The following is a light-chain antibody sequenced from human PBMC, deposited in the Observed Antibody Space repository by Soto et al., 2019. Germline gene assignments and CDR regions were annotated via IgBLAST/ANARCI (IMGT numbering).Light chain of an antibody. CDR3: QQLNSYPLT. Sequence: DIQLTQSPSFLAASVGDRVTITCRASQDISSYLAWYQQKPGKAPKLLIYAASTLQSGDPSRISGSGSGTEFTLTISSLQPEDFATYYCQQLNSYPLTFGGGTKVEIK. CDR1: QDISSY. CDR2: AAS. V-gene: IGKV1-9*01. J-gene: IGKJ4*01.